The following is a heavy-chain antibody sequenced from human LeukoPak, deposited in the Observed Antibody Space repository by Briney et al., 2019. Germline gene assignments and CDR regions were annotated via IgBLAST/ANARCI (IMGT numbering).Heavy chain of an antibody. CDR3: ARADEVMITFGGVVSEAFDI. CDR1: GFTFSSYS. CDR2: ISSSSSYI. D-gene: IGHD3-16*01. V-gene: IGHV3-21*01. Sequence: GGSLRLSCAASGFTFSSYSMNWVRQAPGKGLEWVSSISSSSSYIYCADSVKGRFTISRDNAKNSLYLQMNSLRAEDTAVYYCARADEVMITFGGVVSEAFDIWGQGTMVTVSS. J-gene: IGHJ3*02.